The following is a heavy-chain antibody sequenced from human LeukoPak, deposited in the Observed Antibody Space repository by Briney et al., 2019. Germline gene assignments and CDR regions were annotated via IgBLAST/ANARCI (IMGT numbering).Heavy chain of an antibody. CDR1: GYTFTSYD. CDR2: MNPNSGNT. Sequence: ASVKVSCKASGYTFTSYDINWVQQATGQGLEWMGWMNPNSGNTGYAQKFQGRVTMTRNTSISTAYMELSSLRSEDTAVYYCARGQVSSGWYWGSYYYYGMDVWGQGTTVTVSS. CDR3: ARGQVSSGWYWGSYYYYGMDV. J-gene: IGHJ6*02. D-gene: IGHD6-19*01. V-gene: IGHV1-8*01.